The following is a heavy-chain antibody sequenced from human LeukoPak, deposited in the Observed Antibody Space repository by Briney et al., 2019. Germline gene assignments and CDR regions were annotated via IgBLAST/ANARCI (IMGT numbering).Heavy chain of an antibody. J-gene: IGHJ6*03. D-gene: IGHD6-13*01. CDR1: GGSFSGYY. Sequence: SETLSLTCAVYGGSFSGYYWSWIRQPPGKGLEWIGEINHSGSTNYNPSLKSRVTISVDTSKNQFSLKLSSVTAADTAVYYCARESGSWSPWYYYYMDVWGKGTTVTVSS. V-gene: IGHV4-34*01. CDR2: INHSGST. CDR3: ARESGSWSPWYYYYMDV.